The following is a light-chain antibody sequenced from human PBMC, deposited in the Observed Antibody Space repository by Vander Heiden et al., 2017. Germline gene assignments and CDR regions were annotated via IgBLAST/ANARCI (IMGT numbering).Light chain of an antibody. CDR2: WAA. CDR3: QQYDSTFVT. V-gene: IGKV4-1*01. J-gene: IGKJ1*01. Sequence: DIVMTQSPDSLAVSLGERATINCKSSQSVLYSSNNKNYLAWYQQKPGQPPKLLIYWAATRESGVPDRCSGSGSGTDFTLTISSLQAEDVAVYYCQQYDSTFVTFGQGTKVEIK. CDR1: QSVLYSSNNKNY.